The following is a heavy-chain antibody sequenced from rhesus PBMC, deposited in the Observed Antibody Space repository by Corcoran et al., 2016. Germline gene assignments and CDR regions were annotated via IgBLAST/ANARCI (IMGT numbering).Heavy chain of an antibody. Sequence: QVQLQDSGPGLVKPSETLSLTCAVSGGSISRGSYSCSWIRQPPGKRLVCIGTITYSGSNSYNPSLKSRVTISRDTSKNQFSLKVSAVTAADTAVYYCAREYPVTTRFEVWGQGALVTVSS. V-gene: IGHV4-122*02. CDR2: ITYSGSN. CDR1: GGSISRGSYS. J-gene: IGHJ1*01. D-gene: IGHD4-23*01. CDR3: AREYPVTTRFEV.